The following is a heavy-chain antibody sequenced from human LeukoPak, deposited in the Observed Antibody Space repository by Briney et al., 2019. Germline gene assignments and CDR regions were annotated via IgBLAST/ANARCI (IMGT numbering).Heavy chain of an antibody. D-gene: IGHD4-17*01. CDR1: GNSFGDYY. J-gene: IGHJ5*02. CDR2: IYTSGST. CDR3: TRDTGTTGEVKFDP. V-gene: IGHV4-4*07. Sequence: SGTLSLTCTVSGNSFGDYYWSWIRQPARKGLEWIGRIYTSGSTTYNPSLKSRVTMSVDTSKSQFSLNLMSVTAADTAVYYCTRDTGTTGEVKFDPWGQGTLVTVSS.